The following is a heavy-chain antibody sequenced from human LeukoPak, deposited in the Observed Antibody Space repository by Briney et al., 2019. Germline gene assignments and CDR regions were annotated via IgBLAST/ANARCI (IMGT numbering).Heavy chain of an antibody. CDR3: ARVRVCSSTSCYVGGYYYGMDV. Sequence: SETLSLTCAVYGGSFSGYSWNWIRQPPGKGLEWIGEISPSGSTNYNPSLKSRVTISVDTSKNQFSLKLSSVTAADTAVYYCARVRVCSSTSCYVGGYYYGMDVWGQGTTVTVSS. CDR1: GGSFSGYS. V-gene: IGHV4-34*01. J-gene: IGHJ6*02. CDR2: ISPSGST. D-gene: IGHD2-2*01.